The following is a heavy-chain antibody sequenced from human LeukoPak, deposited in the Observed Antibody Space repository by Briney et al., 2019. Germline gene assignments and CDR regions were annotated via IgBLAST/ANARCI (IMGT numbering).Heavy chain of an antibody. CDR3: ARGGHDSGYNGMDV. D-gene: IGHD1-26*01. Sequence: ASVKVSCKASGGTFTRYAINRVRQAPGQGLEWMGGIIPMFGTANYAQKFQGRVTITADESTSTAYMELSSLRSEDTAVYYCARGGHDSGYNGMDVWGQGTTVTVSS. V-gene: IGHV1-69*13. CDR1: GGTFTRYA. CDR2: IIPMFGTA. J-gene: IGHJ6*02.